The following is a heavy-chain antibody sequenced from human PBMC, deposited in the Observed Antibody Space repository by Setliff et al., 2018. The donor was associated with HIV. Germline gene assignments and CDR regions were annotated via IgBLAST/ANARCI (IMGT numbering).Heavy chain of an antibody. Sequence: PSETLSLTCTVSGGFTNTKYWSWIRQTPGKGLEWIGYIYYRGSTDYNPSLKSRVTISLDTSKNQFSLILSSMTAADTAVYYCARGAAVDGRLFDYWGQGTLVTVSS. CDR3: ARGAAVDGRLFDY. V-gene: IGHV4-59*01. CDR1: GGFTNTKY. CDR2: IYYRGST. D-gene: IGHD2-15*01. J-gene: IGHJ4*02.